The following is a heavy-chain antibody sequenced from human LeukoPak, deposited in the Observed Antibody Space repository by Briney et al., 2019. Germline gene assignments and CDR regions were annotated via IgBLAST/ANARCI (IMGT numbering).Heavy chain of an antibody. CDR1: GFNFDNFA. CDR2: IWYDGSKK. Sequence: GGSLRLSCVVSGFNFDNFAMHWVRQPLGKGLEWVAVIWYDGSKKYYADSVKGRFTISRDNSKNTLYLQMNSLRAEDTAVYYCARGSSGWYRGVSYFDYWGQGTLVTVSS. V-gene: IGHV3-33*08. CDR3: ARGSSGWYRGVSYFDY. D-gene: IGHD6-19*01. J-gene: IGHJ4*02.